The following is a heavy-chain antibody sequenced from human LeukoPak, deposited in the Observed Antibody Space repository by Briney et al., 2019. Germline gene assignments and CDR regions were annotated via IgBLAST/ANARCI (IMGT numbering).Heavy chain of an antibody. CDR2: IIPIFGTA. J-gene: IGHJ3*02. CDR1: GYTFTSYG. D-gene: IGHD6-13*01. CDR3: ATDDSSFGYAFDI. V-gene: IGHV1-69*06. Sequence: ASVKVSCKASGYTFTSYGISWVRQAPGQGLEWMGGIIPIFGTANYAQKFQGRVTITADKSTTTAYMELSSLRSEDTAVYYCATDDSSFGYAFDIWGQGTMVTVSS.